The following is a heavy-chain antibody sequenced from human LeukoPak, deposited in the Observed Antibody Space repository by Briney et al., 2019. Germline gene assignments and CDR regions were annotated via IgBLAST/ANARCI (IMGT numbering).Heavy chain of an antibody. CDR3: ARERNDGFDI. J-gene: IGHJ3*02. Sequence: GGPLRLSCAASGFTFSRYWMSWVRQAPGKGLEWVANIKQDGSEKYYVDSVKGRFAISRDNSKNTLYLQMSSLRAEDTAVYYCARERNDGFDIWGQGTMVTISS. CDR2: IKQDGSEK. D-gene: IGHD1-14*01. CDR1: GFTFSRYW. V-gene: IGHV3-7*01.